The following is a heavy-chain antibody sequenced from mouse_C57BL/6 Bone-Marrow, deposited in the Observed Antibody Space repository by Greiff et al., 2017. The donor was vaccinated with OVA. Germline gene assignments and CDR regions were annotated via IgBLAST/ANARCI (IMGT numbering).Heavy chain of an antibody. V-gene: IGHV1-52*01. CDR1: GYTFTSYW. D-gene: IGHD1-1*01. Sequence: QVQLQQPGAELVRPGSSVKLSCKASGYTFTSYWMHWVKQRPIQGLEWIGNIDPSDSDTHYNQKFKDKATLTVDKSSSTAYMQRSSLTSEDSAVYYCARCHYYGSSYVGWYFDVWGTGTTVTVSS. CDR3: ARCHYYGSSYVGWYFDV. J-gene: IGHJ1*03. CDR2: IDPSDSDT.